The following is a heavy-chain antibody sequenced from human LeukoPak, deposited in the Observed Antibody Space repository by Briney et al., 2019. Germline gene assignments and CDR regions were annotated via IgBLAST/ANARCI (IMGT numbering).Heavy chain of an antibody. V-gene: IGHV3-7*01. CDR2: IKQDGSEK. CDR1: GFTFSSYW. Sequence: PGGSLRLSCAASGFTFSSYWMSWVRQAPGKGLEGVANIKQDGSEKYYVDSVKGRFTISRDNAKNSLYLQMNRLRAEDTAVDYCARLRLRYNSIPSDYWGGGGLVSVS. D-gene: IGHD1-1*01. J-gene: IGHJ4*02. CDR3: ARLRLRYNSIPSDY.